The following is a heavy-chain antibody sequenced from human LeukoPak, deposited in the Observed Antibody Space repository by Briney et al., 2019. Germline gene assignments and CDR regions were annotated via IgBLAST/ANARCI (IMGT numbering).Heavy chain of an antibody. D-gene: IGHD4-17*01. J-gene: IGHJ4*02. V-gene: IGHV3-7*04. CDR3: ARNGLTTADY. CDR2: INQGGSEN. Sequence: GGSLRLSCAASGFTFSTYWMTWVRQAPGRGLEWVANINQGGSENYYVDSVKGRFTISRDNAKNSLYLQMNSLRADDTAVYYCARNGLTTADYWGQGTLVTVSS. CDR1: GFTFSTYW.